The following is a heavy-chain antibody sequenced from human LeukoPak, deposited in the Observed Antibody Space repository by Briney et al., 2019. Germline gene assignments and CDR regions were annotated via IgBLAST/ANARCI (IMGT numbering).Heavy chain of an antibody. CDR2: IYSGGST. CDR1: GFTVSSSY. D-gene: IGHD1-26*01. V-gene: IGHV3-53*01. J-gene: IGHJ3*02. Sequence: PGGSLRLSCAASGFTVSSSYMSCVRQAPGKGLEWVSLIYSGGSTYYADSVKGRFTISRDNSKNTLYLQMNSLRAEDTAVYYCARDLIVGANHDAFDIWGQGTMVTVSS. CDR3: ARDLIVGANHDAFDI.